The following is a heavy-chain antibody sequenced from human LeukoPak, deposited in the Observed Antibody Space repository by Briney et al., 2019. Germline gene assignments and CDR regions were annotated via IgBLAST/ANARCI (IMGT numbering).Heavy chain of an antibody. CDR1: GFTFDDYA. D-gene: IGHD6-19*01. Sequence: QPGGSLRLSCAASGFTFDDYAMPWVRHAPGKGLEWVSGISWNSGSIGYADSVKGRFTISRDNAKNSLYLQMNSLRAEDTALYYCAKGLAVADYWGQGTLVTVSS. CDR2: ISWNSGSI. J-gene: IGHJ4*02. V-gene: IGHV3-9*01. CDR3: AKGLAVADY.